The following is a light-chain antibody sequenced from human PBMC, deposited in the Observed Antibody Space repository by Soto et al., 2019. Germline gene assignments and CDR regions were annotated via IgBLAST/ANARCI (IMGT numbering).Light chain of an antibody. V-gene: IGKV1-39*01. Sequence: DSQMTQSPSSLSASVGDRVTITCRASQSISSYLNWYQQKPGKAPKLLIYAASSLQSGVPSRFSGSGSGTDFTLTISSLQPEDFATYYCQQSYSTRWTLGQGTKVDIK. CDR1: QSISSY. CDR2: AAS. CDR3: QQSYSTRWT. J-gene: IGKJ1*01.